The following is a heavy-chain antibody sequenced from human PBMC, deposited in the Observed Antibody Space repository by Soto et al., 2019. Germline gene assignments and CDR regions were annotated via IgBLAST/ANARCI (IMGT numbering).Heavy chain of an antibody. D-gene: IGHD2-15*01. Sequence: GGSLRLSCAASGFTVSSNYMSWVRQAPGKGLEWVSVIYSGGSTYYAESVKGRFTISRDNSKNTLYLQMNSLRAEDTAVYYCARDSNIPGVAYFDYWGQGTLVTVSS. CDR3: ARDSNIPGVAYFDY. CDR2: IYSGGST. J-gene: IGHJ4*02. V-gene: IGHV3-66*01. CDR1: GFTVSSNY.